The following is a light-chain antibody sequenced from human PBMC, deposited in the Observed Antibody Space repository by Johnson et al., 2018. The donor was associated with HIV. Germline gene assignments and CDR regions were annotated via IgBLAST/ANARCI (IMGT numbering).Light chain of an antibody. Sequence: QSVLTQPPSVSAAPGQKVDISCSGSSSNIGGDYVSWYQQLPGTAPKLLIYEKNKRPSGIPDRFSASKSGTSATLDITGPQTGDEADYYCGTWDTSLGAHYVVGTGTKITVL. CDR2: EKN. V-gene: IGLV1-51*02. CDR3: GTWDTSLGAHYV. J-gene: IGLJ1*01. CDR1: SSNIGGDY.